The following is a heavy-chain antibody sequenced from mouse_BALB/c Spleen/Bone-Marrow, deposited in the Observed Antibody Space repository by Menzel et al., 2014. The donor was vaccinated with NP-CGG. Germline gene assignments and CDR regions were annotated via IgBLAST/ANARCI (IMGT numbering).Heavy chain of an antibody. V-gene: IGHV1-80*01. Sequence: QVQLQQPGAELVRPGSSVKISCKSSGYSFSNYRMNWMKQRPGQGLEWIGQIYPGDGDTNYNGKFKGKATLTADKSSSTAYMQLSSLTSEDSAVYFCASRGDYSYAMDYWGQGTSVTVSS. CDR3: ASRGDYSYAMDY. J-gene: IGHJ4*01. D-gene: IGHD1-1*01. CDR1: GYSFSNYR. CDR2: IYPGDGDT.